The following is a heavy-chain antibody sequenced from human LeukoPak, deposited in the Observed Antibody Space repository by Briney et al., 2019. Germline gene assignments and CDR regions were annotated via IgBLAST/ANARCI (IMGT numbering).Heavy chain of an antibody. D-gene: IGHD6-13*01. CDR1: GYTFTGYY. J-gene: IGHJ4*02. Sequence: ASVKVSCKASGYTFTGYYMHWVRQAPGQGLEWMGWINPNSGGTNYAQKFQGRVTTTRDTSISTAYMELSRLRSDDTAVYYCARDTGSSETTIDYWGQGTLVTVSS. CDR3: ARDTGSSETTIDY. V-gene: IGHV1-2*02. CDR2: INPNSGGT.